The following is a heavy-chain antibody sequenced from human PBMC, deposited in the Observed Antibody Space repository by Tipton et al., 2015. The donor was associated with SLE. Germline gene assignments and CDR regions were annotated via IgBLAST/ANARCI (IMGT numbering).Heavy chain of an antibody. CDR1: DDSITTDY. Sequence: TLSLTCTVSDDSITTDYWTWIRQPPGKGLEYIGYVSYSGVTNSNPSLQSRVTMSIDASKKQVSLRLSSVTAADTAVYYCARLAHYNSNWYLGVWGQGSLVTVSS. D-gene: IGHD3-22*01. J-gene: IGHJ4*02. CDR2: VSYSGVT. CDR3: ARLAHYNSNWYLGV. V-gene: IGHV4-59*13.